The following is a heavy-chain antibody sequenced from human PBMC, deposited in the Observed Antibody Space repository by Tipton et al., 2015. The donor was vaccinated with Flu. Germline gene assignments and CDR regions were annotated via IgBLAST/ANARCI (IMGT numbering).Heavy chain of an antibody. J-gene: IGHJ3*02. CDR1: GFIFGEYA. V-gene: IGHV3-49*04. D-gene: IGHD3-10*01. CDR3: WRVGELLFPDDFDI. Sequence: SLRLSCTTSGFIFGEYAMNWVRQAPGKGLEWVGLIRSKAHGGTTEYAASVKGRFTISRDDSRSIAYLQMNSLKTEDTAVYYCWRVGELLFPDDFDIWGQGTMVTVSS. CDR2: IRSKAHGGTT.